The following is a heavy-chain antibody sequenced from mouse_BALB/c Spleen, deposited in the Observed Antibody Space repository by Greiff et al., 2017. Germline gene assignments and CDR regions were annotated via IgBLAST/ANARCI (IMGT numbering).Heavy chain of an antibody. V-gene: IGHV5-6-5*01. CDR1: GFTFSSYA. J-gene: IGHJ2*01. D-gene: IGHD1-1*01. CDR2: ISSGGST. Sequence: DVKVEESGGGLVKPGGSLKLSCAASGFTFSSYAMSWVRQTPEKRLEWVASISSGGSTYYPDSVKGRFTISRDNARNILYLQMSSLRSEDTAMYYCARFYGSSYVDYWGQGTTLTVSS. CDR3: ARFYGSSYVDY.